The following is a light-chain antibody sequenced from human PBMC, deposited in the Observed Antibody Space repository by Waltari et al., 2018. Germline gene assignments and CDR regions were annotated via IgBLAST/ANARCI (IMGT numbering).Light chain of an antibody. J-gene: IGLJ2*01. V-gene: IGLV2-23*02. CDR3: CSYAGSNTPMV. CDR2: EVS. CDR1: SSDVGSYNL. Sequence: QSALTQPASVSGSPGQSITISCTGTSSDVGSYNLVSWYQQPPGKAPKPMIYEVSRRPSGVSNRFSGSKSGNTASLTISGLQAEDESDYYCCSYAGSNTPMVFGGGTKLTVL.